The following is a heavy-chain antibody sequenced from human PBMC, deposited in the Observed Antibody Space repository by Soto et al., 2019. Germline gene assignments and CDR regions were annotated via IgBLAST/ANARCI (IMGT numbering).Heavy chain of an antibody. CDR3: ARAGRTYHDTGYYFDY. Sequence: ASVKVSCKASGYTFTGYYIHWVRQAPGQGLEWMGWINPNSGGTNFAQKFQGRVTMTRDTSIDTAYMELSSLRSDDTAVYYCARAGRTYHDTGYYFDYWGQGTLVTVSS. V-gene: IGHV1-2*02. CDR1: GYTFTGYY. D-gene: IGHD1-7*01. CDR2: INPNSGGT. J-gene: IGHJ4*02.